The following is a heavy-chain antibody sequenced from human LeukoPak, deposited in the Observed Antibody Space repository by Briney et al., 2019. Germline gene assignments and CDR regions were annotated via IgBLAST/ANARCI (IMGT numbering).Heavy chain of an antibody. J-gene: IGHJ6*03. D-gene: IGHD5-18*01. CDR3: ARALPDGYSYGTRHYYYYYYMDV. Sequence: GGSLRLSCAASGFTFSSYSMNWVRQAPGKGLEWVSYISSSSSTIYYADSVKGRFTISRDNAKNSLYLQMNSLRAEDTAVYYCARALPDGYSYGTRHYYYYYYMDVWGKGTTVTVSS. CDR1: GFTFSSYS. V-gene: IGHV3-48*01. CDR2: ISSSSSTI.